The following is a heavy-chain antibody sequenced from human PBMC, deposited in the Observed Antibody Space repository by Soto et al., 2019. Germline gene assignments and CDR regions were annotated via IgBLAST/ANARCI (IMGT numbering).Heavy chain of an antibody. D-gene: IGHD2-15*01. J-gene: IGHJ5*01. V-gene: IGHV3-33*01. CDR3: ARLAYCNFLGGLDS. Sequence: QGQLVESGGGVVQPGGSLRLSCAASGFIFSAYGIHWVRQAPGKRLEWVAIVWNDGINKYYADSVKGRFTISRDNLKNTVDLQMNSLRVEDTAVSYCARLAYCNFLGGLDSWGQGTLVTASS. CDR2: VWNDGINK. CDR1: GFIFSAYG.